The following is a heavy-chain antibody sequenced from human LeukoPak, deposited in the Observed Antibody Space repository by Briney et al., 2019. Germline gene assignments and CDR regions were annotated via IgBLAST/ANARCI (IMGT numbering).Heavy chain of an antibody. D-gene: IGHD3-3*01. CDR3: ARDLLDGYFDY. CDR2: INPSGGST. Sequence: GASVKVSCKASGYTFTSYYMHWVRQAPGQGLEWMGIINPSGGSTSYAQKFQGRVTMARDTSTSTVYMELSSLRSEDTAVYYCARDLLDGYFDYWGQGTLVTVSS. CDR1: GYTFTSYY. J-gene: IGHJ4*02. V-gene: IGHV1-46*01.